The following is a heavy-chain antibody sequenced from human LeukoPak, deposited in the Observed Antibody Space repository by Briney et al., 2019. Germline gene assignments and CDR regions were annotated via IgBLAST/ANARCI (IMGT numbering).Heavy chain of an antibody. J-gene: IGHJ4*02. CDR2: VNADGGNT. CDR1: GFTFDNYR. Sequence: GGSLRLSCAASGFTFDNYRMSWVRQAPGKGLEWVSTVNADGGNTYYADSVKGRFTISRDNPESTLILQMNSLRVEDTALYYCTKRVKYGGTWDHFADWGQGTLVTVSS. V-gene: IGHV3-23*01. CDR3: TKRVKYGGTWDHFAD. D-gene: IGHD1-26*01.